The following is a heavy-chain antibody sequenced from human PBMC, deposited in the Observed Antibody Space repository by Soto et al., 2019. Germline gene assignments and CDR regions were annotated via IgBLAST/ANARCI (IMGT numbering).Heavy chain of an antibody. D-gene: IGHD1-20*01. V-gene: IGHV3-7*01. CDR3: AGERSNWNGIDYFDY. CDR1: GFTFSSYW. J-gene: IGHJ4*02. CDR2: IKQDGSEK. Sequence: GGSLILSCAASGFTFSSYWMSWVRQAPGKGLEWVANIKQDGSEKYYVDSVKGRFTISRDNAKNSLYLQMNSLRAEDTAVYYCAGERSNWNGIDYFDYWGQGTLVTVSA.